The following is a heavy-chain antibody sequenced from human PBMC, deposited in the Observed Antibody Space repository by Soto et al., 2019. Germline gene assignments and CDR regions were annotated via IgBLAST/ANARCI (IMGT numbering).Heavy chain of an antibody. CDR1: GFPFSFYG. D-gene: IGHD2-15*01. CDR2: IVSDGSAI. Sequence: GGSLSLSCAVSGFPFSFYGFHWVRQSPGKGLEWLGVIVSDGSAIYHADSLEGRFFISRDNSKDILYLQMNSLRVEDTAVYYCARDYSFDNEKGVEVWGQGTMVTFAS. J-gene: IGHJ3*01. V-gene: IGHV3-33*01. CDR3: ARDYSFDNEKGVEV.